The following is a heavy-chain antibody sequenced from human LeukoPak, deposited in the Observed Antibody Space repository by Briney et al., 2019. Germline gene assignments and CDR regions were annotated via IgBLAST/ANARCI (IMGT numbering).Heavy chain of an antibody. CDR3: AKDYLSGSSLTIPFDY. CDR1: GFTFSSYA. V-gene: IGHV3-23*01. D-gene: IGHD1-26*01. Sequence: GGSLRLSCAASGFTFSSYAMSWVRQAPGKGLEWVSGITGSGGSTYYADSVRGRFTISRDNSKNTLYLQMNSLRAEDTAVYYCAKDYLSGSSLTIPFDYWGQGTLVTVSS. J-gene: IGHJ4*02. CDR2: ITGSGGST.